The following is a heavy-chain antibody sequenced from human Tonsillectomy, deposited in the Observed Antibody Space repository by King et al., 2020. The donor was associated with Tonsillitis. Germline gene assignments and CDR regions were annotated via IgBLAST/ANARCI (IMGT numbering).Heavy chain of an antibody. CDR2: IYTGGST. V-gene: IGHV3-53*01. Sequence: VQLVESGGGLIQPGGSLRLSCAASGFTISFNYMSWVRQAPGKGLEWVSVIYTGGSTYYADSVKGRCTISRDNSKNTLSLQMKSLRAEDTAVYYCARDVAAAGFLWDWGQGALVTVSS. J-gene: IGHJ4*02. D-gene: IGHD6-13*01. CDR3: ARDVAAAGFLWD. CDR1: GFTISFNY.